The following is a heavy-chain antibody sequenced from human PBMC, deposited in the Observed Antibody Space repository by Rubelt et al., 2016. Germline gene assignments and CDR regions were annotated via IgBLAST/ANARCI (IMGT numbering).Heavy chain of an antibody. D-gene: IGHD3-3*01. V-gene: IGHV3-23*04. CDR1: GFTFSSYG. J-gene: IGHJ4*02. CDR2: ISGSGGST. Sequence: QLAASGGGLVQPGGSLRLSCAASGFTFSSYGMHWVRQAPGKGLEWVSAISGSGGSTYYADSVKGRFTISRDNSKSTLYLQMNSLRAEDTAVYYCAKARYDFWSGYYTMGGFDYWGQGTLVTVSS. CDR3: AKARYDFWSGYYTMGGFDY.